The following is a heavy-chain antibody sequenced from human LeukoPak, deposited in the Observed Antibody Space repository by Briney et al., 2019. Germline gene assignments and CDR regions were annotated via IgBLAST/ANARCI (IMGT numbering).Heavy chain of an antibody. CDR3: ARLKYYYDSSGYRAEYFQH. D-gene: IGHD3-22*01. V-gene: IGHV4-4*02. CDR1: GGSISSSNW. J-gene: IGHJ1*01. CDR2: IYHSGST. Sequence: PSETLSLTCAVSGGSISSSNWWSWVRQPPGKGLEWIGEIYHSGSTNYNPSLKSRVTISVYTSKNQFSLKLSSVTAADTAVYYCARLKYYYDSSGYRAEYFQHWGQGTLVTVSS.